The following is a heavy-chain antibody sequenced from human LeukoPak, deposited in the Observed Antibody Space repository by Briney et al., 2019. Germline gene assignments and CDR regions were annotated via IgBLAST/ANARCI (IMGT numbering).Heavy chain of an antibody. V-gene: IGHV5-51*01. D-gene: IGHD3-10*01. CDR3: ARGSGSYYDWFDP. J-gene: IGHJ5*02. CDR2: IYPGDSDT. Sequence: GESLKISCKGSGYSFTSYWIGWVRQMPGKCLDWMGIIYPGDSDTRYSPSFQGQVTISADKSISTAYLQWSSLKASDTAMYYCARGSGSYYDWFDPWGQGTLVTVSS. CDR1: GYSFTSYW.